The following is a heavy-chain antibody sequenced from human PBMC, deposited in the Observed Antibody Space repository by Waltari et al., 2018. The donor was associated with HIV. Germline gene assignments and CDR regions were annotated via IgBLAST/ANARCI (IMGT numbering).Heavy chain of an antibody. D-gene: IGHD6-13*01. V-gene: IGHV3-7*01. CDR3: ARRQQLTD. CDR1: GFTFRSSW. J-gene: IGHJ4*02. CDR2: IKEDGSEI. Sequence: EVRLVDSGGGLVQPGGSLGLSCAAPGFTFRSSWLTWARQAPGKGLEWVANIKEDGSEIHYVDSVKGRFTISRDNAKNSLYLQMNSLRAEDTAVYYCARRQQLTDWGQGTLVTVSS.